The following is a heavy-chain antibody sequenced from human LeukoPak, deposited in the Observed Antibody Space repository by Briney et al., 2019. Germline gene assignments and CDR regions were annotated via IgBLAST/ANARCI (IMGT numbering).Heavy chain of an antibody. CDR3: ARGGIRNRHYYFYMDV. CDR1: GGSFTGYY. V-gene: IGHV4-34*01. D-gene: IGHD1-14*01. Sequence: SETLSLTCAVYGGSFTGYYWSWIRQPPGKGLEWIGEINLSGSTNYNPSLKSRVTISVDTSKNHFSLKLDSVTAADTAVYYCARGGIRNRHYYFYMDVWGKGTTVTVSS. CDR2: INLSGST. J-gene: IGHJ6*03.